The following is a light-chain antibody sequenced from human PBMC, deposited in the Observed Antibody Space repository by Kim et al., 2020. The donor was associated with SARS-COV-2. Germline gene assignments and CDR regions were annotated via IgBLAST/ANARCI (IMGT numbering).Light chain of an antibody. CDR2: LEGGGGY. CDR3: ETWDINSPI. Sequence: SSVKPHCTLYGGHSTYISAVHQPPPGKAPRYLMKLEGGGGYYEGSGIPVRFSGASPGADRFLTISNRQSEDEADYYCETWDINSPIFGGGTQLTVL. V-gene: IGLV4-60*03. CDR1: GGHSTYI. J-gene: IGLJ2*01.